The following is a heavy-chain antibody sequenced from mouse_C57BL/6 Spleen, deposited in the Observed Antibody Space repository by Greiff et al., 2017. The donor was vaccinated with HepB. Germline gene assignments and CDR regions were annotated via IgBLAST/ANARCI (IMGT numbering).Heavy chain of an antibody. CDR3: ARSNYLKYFDY. Sequence: EVKLMESGGGLVKPGGSLKLSCAASGFTFSDYGMHWVRQAPEKGLEWVAYISSGSSTIYYADTVKGRFTISRDNAKNTLFLQMTSLRSEDTAMYYCARSNYLKYFDYWGQGTTLTVSS. CDR2: ISSGSSTI. V-gene: IGHV5-17*01. D-gene: IGHD2-5*01. J-gene: IGHJ2*01. CDR1: GFTFSDYG.